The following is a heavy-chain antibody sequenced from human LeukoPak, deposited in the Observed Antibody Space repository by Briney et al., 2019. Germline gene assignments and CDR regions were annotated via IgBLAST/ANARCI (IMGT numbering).Heavy chain of an antibody. CDR1: GFTFSS. CDR2: ISSGSSTI. CDR3: ARASPNTRSFDY. J-gene: IGHJ4*02. Sequence: GGSLRLSCAASGFTFSSMNWVRQAPGKGLEWVSYISSGSSTIYYADSVKGRFTISRDSAKNSLYLQMNSLGDEDTAVYYCARASPNTRSFDYWGQGTLVTVSS. V-gene: IGHV3-48*02. D-gene: IGHD2-15*01.